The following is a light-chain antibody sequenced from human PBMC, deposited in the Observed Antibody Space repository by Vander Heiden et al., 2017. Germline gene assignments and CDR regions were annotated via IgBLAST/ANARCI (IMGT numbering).Light chain of an antibody. CDR3: QQYGGSPLFP. CDR1: QSVSSKS. V-gene: IGKV3-20*01. Sequence: EIVLTQSPGTLSLSLGERATLSCRTSQSVSSKSITWYQQKPGQAPRLLIYGASSRASGIPDRFSGGGSGTDFILTINRLEPEDSAVYYCQQYGGSPLFPFGHGTKVFIK. J-gene: IGKJ3*01. CDR2: GAS.